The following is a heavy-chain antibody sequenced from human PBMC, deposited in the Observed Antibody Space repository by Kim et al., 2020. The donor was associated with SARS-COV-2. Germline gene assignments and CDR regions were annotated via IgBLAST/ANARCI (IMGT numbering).Heavy chain of an antibody. CDR2: IYHSGST. V-gene: IGHV4-4*02. CDR3: ARSNSGPYTFGHFDY. Sequence: SETLSLTCAVSGGSISSSNWWSWVRQPPGKGLEWIGEIYHSGSTNYNPSLKSRVTISVDKSKNQFSLKLSSVTAADTAVYYCARSNSGPYTFGHFDYWGQGTLVTVSS. CDR1: GGSISSSNW. J-gene: IGHJ4*02. D-gene: IGHD5-12*01.